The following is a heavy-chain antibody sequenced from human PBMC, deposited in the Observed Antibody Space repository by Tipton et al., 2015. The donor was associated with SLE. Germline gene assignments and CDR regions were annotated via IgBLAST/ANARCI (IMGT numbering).Heavy chain of an antibody. V-gene: IGHV4-39*01. CDR3: ARLGLTTQFALDI. CDR1: GGSISSSSYY. J-gene: IGHJ3*02. Sequence: TLSLTCTVSGGSISSSSYYWGWIRQPPGKGLEWIGSIYYSGSTYYNPSLKSRVTISVDTSKNQFSLKLSSVTAADTAVYYCARLGLTTQFALDIWGQGTMVTVSS. D-gene: IGHD3-3*01. CDR2: IYYSGST.